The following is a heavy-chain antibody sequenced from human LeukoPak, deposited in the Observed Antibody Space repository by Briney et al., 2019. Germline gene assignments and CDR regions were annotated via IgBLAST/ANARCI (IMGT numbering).Heavy chain of an antibody. Sequence: SETLSLTCTVSGGSISSYYWSWIRQPPGKGLECIGYIYHSGITNYNPSLKSRVTISLDTSKNQFSLKLSSVTAADTAVYYCARQMYSYETDPWGQGTLVTVSS. V-gene: IGHV4-59*08. J-gene: IGHJ5*02. CDR1: GGSISSYY. CDR2: IYHSGIT. CDR3: ARQMYSYETDP. D-gene: IGHD3-22*01.